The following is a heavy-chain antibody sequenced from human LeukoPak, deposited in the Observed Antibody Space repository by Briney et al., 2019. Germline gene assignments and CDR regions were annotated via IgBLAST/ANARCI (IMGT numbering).Heavy chain of an antibody. CDR1: GFTFSNYG. V-gene: IGHV3-30*03. CDR3: ARGVVNPDY. Sequence: GRSLRLSCAASGFTFSNYGMHWVRQAPGKGLEWVAVISYDGSNKYYADSVKGRFTISRDNSKNTLYLQMNSLRSDDTAVYYCARGVVNPDYWGQGTLVTVSS. CDR2: ISYDGSNK. D-gene: IGHD1-14*01. J-gene: IGHJ4*02.